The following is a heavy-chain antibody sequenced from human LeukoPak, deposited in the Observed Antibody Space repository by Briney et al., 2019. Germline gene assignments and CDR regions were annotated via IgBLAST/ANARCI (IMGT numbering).Heavy chain of an antibody. V-gene: IGHV4-59*01. CDR3: AREISYYYDSSGYLDY. D-gene: IGHD3-22*01. Sequence: PSETLSLTCTVSGGSISNYFWSWIRQPPGKGLEWIGYIYYSGSTNYNPSLKSRVTISVDTSKNQFSLKLSSVTAADTAVYYCAREISYYYDSSGYLDYWGQGTLVTVSS. CDR1: GGSISNYF. CDR2: IYYSGST. J-gene: IGHJ4*02.